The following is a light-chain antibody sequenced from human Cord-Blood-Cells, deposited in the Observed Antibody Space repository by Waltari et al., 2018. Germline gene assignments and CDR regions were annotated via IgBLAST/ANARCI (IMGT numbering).Light chain of an antibody. CDR3: QQSYSTLYT. Sequence: DIQMTQSPSSLSASVGARVTITCRASQSIISYFNWYQQKPGKAPKLLIYAASSLQSGVPSRFSGSGSGTDFTLTISSLQPEEFATYYCQQSYSTLYTFGQGTKLEIK. CDR2: AAS. CDR1: QSIISY. J-gene: IGKJ2*01. V-gene: IGKV1-39*01.